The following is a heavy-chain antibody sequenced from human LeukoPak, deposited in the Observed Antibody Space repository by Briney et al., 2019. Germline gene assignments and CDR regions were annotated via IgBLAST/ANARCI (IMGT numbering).Heavy chain of an antibody. J-gene: IGHJ4*02. CDR1: GFTFSTYS. Sequence: GGSLRLSCAASGFTFSTYSMNWVRQTPGKGLEWVSYISSSSSTILYADSVKGRFTISRDNSKNTLYLQMNSLRAEDTAVYYCAKDHLSGYTDYWGQGTLVTVSS. V-gene: IGHV3-48*01. CDR3: AKDHLSGYTDY. D-gene: IGHD3-22*01. CDR2: ISSSSSTI.